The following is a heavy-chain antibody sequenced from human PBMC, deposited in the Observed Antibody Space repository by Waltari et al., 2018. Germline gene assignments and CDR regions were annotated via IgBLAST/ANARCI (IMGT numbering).Heavy chain of an antibody. CDR1: GFTFSNYI. CDR2: IKNDGSTT. J-gene: IGHJ4*02. CDR3: ARDYNYKIDY. D-gene: IGHD3-22*01. Sequence: EVQLVESGGGRVQPGGSLSLSGPASGFTFSNYIMHWVRQSSGEGLVWISRIKNDGSTTRYADSVGGRFTISRDNAKNTLYLDMNHLRVEDTAIYYCARDYNYKIDYWGQGILVTVSS. V-gene: IGHV3-74*01.